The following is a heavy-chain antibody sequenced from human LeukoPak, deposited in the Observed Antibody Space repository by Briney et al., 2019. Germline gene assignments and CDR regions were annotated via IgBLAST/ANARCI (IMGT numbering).Heavy chain of an antibody. CDR3: ARTVTTSVYFDY. CDR2: IYHSGST. Sequence: NPSETLSLTCVVSGGSISSDSYSWTWIRQPPGKGLEWIGYIYHSGSTYYNPSLKSRVTISVDRSKNQFSLKPSSVTAADTAVYYCARTVTTSVYFDYWGQGTLVTVSS. CDR1: GGSISSDSYS. D-gene: IGHD4-17*01. J-gene: IGHJ4*02. V-gene: IGHV4-30-2*01.